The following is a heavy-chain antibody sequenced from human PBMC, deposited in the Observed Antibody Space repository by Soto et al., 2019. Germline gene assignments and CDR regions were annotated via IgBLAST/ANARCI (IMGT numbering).Heavy chain of an antibody. CDR2: ITGSGGGT. D-gene: IGHD6-13*01. V-gene: IGHV3-23*01. CDR1: GFTFSNYA. CDR3: AKRPLTAAGFDY. J-gene: IGHJ4*02. Sequence: EVQLLESGGGLVQPGGSLRLSCAASGFTFSNYAMTWVRQAPGKGLEWVSVITGSGGGTYFVDSVKGRFTISRDNSKNTVDLQMNSLRAEATAVYYCAKRPLTAAGFDYWGQGTLVTVSS.